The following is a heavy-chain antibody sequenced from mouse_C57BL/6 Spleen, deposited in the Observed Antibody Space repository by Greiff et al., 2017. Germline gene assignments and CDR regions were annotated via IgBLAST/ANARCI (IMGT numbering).Heavy chain of an antibody. D-gene: IGHD2-3*01. CDR2: IRSKSNNYAT. CDR3: VRHDDFHV. Sequence: EVQLQESGGGLVQPKGSVKLSCAASGFSFNTYAMNWVRQTPGKGLEWVGRIRSKSNNYATYYADSVKDRFTISRDDSESMHYLQMNNLKTEDTAMYYCVRHDDFHVWGTGTTVTVSS. V-gene: IGHV10-1*01. J-gene: IGHJ1*03. CDR1: GFSFNTYA.